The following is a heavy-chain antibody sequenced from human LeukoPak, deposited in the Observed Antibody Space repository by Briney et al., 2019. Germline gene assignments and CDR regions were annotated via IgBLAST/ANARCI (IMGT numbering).Heavy chain of an antibody. CDR3: ARGPIGGLRKGFDI. D-gene: IGHD1-26*01. CDR1: GNTFAGYY. V-gene: IGHV1-2*02. Sequence: ASVTVSCKASGNTFAGYYVHWVRQAPGQGLEWMGWINTHNGATNYAQHFQGRVTMTTDTAVTTAYMDLDGLISDDAAVYFCARGPIGGLRKGFDIWGQGTLVTVSS. J-gene: IGHJ4*02. CDR2: INTHNGAT.